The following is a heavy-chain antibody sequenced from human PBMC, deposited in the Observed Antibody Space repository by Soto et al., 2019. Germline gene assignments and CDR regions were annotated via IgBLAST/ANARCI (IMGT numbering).Heavy chain of an antibody. CDR3: ARRKGHYDDYVLFDY. Sequence: SETLSLTCTVSGGSISSGDYWSWIRQHPGKGLEWIGYIYYSGSTYYNPSLKSRVTISVDTSKNQFSLKLSSVTAADTAAYYCARRKGHYDDYVLFDYWGQGTLVTVSS. CDR1: GGSISSGDY. D-gene: IGHD4-17*01. CDR2: IYYSGST. V-gene: IGHV4-31*03. J-gene: IGHJ4*02.